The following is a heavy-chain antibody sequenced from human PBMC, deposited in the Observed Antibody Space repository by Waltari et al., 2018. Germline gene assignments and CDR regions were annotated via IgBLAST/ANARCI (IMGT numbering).Heavy chain of an antibody. CDR3: ARDNWGSGWFDP. CDR2: IYTSGST. Sequence: QVQLQEPGPGLVKPSETLSLTCTVSGGSISSYYWSWIRQPAGKGLEWMRRIYTSGSTNYNPSLKSRVTISVDKSKNQFSLKLSSVTAADTAVYYCARDNWGSGWFDPWGQGTLVTVSS. V-gene: IGHV4-4*07. CDR1: GGSISSYY. D-gene: IGHD7-27*01. J-gene: IGHJ5*02.